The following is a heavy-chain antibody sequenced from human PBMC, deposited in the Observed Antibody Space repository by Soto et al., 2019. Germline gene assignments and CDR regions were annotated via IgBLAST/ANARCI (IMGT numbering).Heavy chain of an antibody. J-gene: IGHJ4*02. CDR3: AAVRQHYFDF. Sequence: QVQLQESVPGLVKPSQTLSLTCTVSGGSISSGAYYWSWIRQHPGKGLEWIGYIYSSGRTYSYPFLTSRVAISVDKSKIQFSLKLSSVTAADTAVYYCAAVRQHYFDFWGQGTLVTVSS. CDR2: IYSSGRT. D-gene: IGHD1-1*01. CDR1: GGSISSGAYY. V-gene: IGHV4-31*03.